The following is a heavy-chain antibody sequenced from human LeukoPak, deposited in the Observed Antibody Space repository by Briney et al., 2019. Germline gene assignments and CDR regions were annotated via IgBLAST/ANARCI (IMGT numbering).Heavy chain of an antibody. J-gene: IGHJ6*03. CDR3: AKLPSSWYRHYYYYMDV. V-gene: IGHV3-7*01. CDR2: INQDGTEK. Sequence: GESLRLSCAASGFTFTTYWMSWVRQFPGKGLEWVANINQDGTEKYYVDSVKGRFTISRDNAKNTLYLQMNSLRAEDTAVYYCAKLPSSWYRHYYYYMDVWGKGTTVTISS. D-gene: IGHD6-13*01. CDR1: GFTFTTYW.